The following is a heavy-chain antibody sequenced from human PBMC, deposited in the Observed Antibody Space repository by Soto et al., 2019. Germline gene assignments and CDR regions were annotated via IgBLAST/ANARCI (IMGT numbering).Heavy chain of an antibody. V-gene: IGHV1-69*06. CDR2: ITPFFDTP. CDR3: AREVVTETTLGFFDS. D-gene: IGHD2-21*02. Sequence: QVHLLQSGAEVKKPGSSVKVSCKASGGTFSNDAVAWLRQAPGQGLEWMGGITPFFDTPNYAQRLRGRATITADTSTSTVYMELRSLRSDDTAIYYCAREVVTETTLGFFDSWGQGTLVTVSS. J-gene: IGHJ4*02. CDR1: GGTFSNDA.